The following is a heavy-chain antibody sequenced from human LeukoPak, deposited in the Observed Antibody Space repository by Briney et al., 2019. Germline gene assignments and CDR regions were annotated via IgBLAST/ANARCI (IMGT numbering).Heavy chain of an antibody. J-gene: IGHJ3*02. V-gene: IGHV4-34*01. CDR1: GGAFRDHQ. Sequence: PSETLSLTCAVYGGAFRDHQWSWLRQPPGKGLEWIGDVERRGYTNYNPFLRGRLTMSVDASKNQISLRLTSVTAADTAVYYCAKGLRQIWFGELNDAFDIWGQGTMVHVSS. CDR3: AKGLRQIWFGELNDAFDI. D-gene: IGHD3-10*01. CDR2: VERRGYT.